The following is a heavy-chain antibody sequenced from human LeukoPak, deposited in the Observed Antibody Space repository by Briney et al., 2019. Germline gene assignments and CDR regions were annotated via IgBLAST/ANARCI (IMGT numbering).Heavy chain of an antibody. CDR1: GFTFSGYA. CDR3: ARDSGYFDY. CDR2: ISYDGSNK. D-gene: IGHD3-10*01. Sequence: GGSLRLSCAASGFTFSGYAMPWVRQAPGKGLEWVAVISYDGSNKYYADSVKGRFTISRDNSKNTLYLQMNSLRAEDTAVYYCARDSGYFDYWGQGTLVTVSS. J-gene: IGHJ4*02. V-gene: IGHV3-30-3*01.